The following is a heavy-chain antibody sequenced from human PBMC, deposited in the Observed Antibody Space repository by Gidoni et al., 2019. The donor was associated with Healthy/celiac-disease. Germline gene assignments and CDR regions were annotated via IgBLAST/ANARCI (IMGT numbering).Heavy chain of an antibody. CDR3: ARHPEYYYDSSGYYGDDAFDI. Sequence: QLQLQESGPGLVKPSETLSLTCTVSGGSISSSSYYWGWIRQPPGKGLEWIGSIYYSGSTYYNPSLKSRVTISVDTSKNQFSLKLSSVTAADTAVYYCARHPEYYYDSSGYYGDDAFDIWGQGTMVTVSS. CDR1: GGSISSSSYY. D-gene: IGHD3-22*01. CDR2: IYYSGST. J-gene: IGHJ3*02. V-gene: IGHV4-39*01.